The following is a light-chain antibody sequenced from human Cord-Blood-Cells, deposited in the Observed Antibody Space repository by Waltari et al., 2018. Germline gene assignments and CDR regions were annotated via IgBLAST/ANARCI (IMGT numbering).Light chain of an antibody. CDR3: QQYGSSPHT. J-gene: IGKJ2*01. V-gene: IGKV3-20*01. CDR1: QSVSSSY. Sequence: EIVLTQSPGTLSLSPGDSATLSCRASQSVSSSYLAWYQQKPGQAPRLLIYGASSRATGIPDRFSGSGSGTDFTLTISRLEPEDFAVYYCQQYGSSPHTFGQGTKLEIK. CDR2: GAS.